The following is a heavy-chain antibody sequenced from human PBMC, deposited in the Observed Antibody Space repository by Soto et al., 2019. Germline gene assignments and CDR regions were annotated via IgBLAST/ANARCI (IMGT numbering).Heavy chain of an antibody. CDR1: GFTFSSYS. J-gene: IGHJ6*02. CDR3: ARSSSASGKLLNYYGLDV. V-gene: IGHV3-21*06. CDR2: ISSGSSYI. Sequence: EVQLVESGGGLVKPGGSLRLSCAASGFTFSSYSMNWVRQAPGKGLEWVSSISSGSSYIYYADSVKGRFTISRDNANTSLYLLMISLRAEDSAVYYFARSSSASGKLLNYYGLDVWGQGTTVTVSS. D-gene: IGHD3-10*01.